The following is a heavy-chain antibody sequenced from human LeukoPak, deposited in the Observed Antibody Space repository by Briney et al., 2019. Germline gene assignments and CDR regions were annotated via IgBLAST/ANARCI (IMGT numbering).Heavy chain of an antibody. CDR1: GGSISSYY. J-gene: IGHJ4*02. D-gene: IGHD1-1*01. Sequence: PSETLSLTCTVSGGSISSYYWSWIRQPAGKGLEWIGRIYTSGSTNYNPSLESRVTMSVDTSKNQFSLKLSSVTAADTAMYYCTREAGNTQYFAYWGQGTLVTVSS. CDR3: TREAGNTQYFAY. V-gene: IGHV4-4*07. CDR2: IYTSGST.